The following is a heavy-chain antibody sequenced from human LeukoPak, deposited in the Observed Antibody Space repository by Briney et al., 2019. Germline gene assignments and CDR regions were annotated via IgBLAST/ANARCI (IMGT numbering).Heavy chain of an antibody. D-gene: IGHD3-3*01. J-gene: IGHJ4*02. CDR2: ISGSGGST. CDR3: AKATAWLWSGYMEGYFDY. Sequence: PGGSLRLSCAASGFTFSSYAMSWVRQAPGKGLEWVSAISGSGGSTYYADSVKGRFTISRDNSKNTLHLQMNSLRAEDTAVYYCAKATAWLWSGYMEGYFDYWGQGTLVTVSS. V-gene: IGHV3-23*01. CDR1: GFTFSSYA.